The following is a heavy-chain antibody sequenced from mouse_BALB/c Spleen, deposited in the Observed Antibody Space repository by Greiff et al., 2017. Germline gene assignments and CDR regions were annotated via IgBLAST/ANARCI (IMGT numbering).Heavy chain of an antibody. CDR2: IWSDGST. CDR3: ARNGNYVEDAMDY. CDR1: GFSLTSYG. Sequence: VQLVESGPDLVAPSQSLSITCTVSGFSLTSYGVHWVRQPPGKGLEWLVVIWSDGSTTYNSALKSRLSISKDNSKSQVFLKMNSLQTDDTAMYYCARNGNYVEDAMDYWGQGTSVTVSS. J-gene: IGHJ4*01. V-gene: IGHV2-6-2*01. D-gene: IGHD2-1*01.